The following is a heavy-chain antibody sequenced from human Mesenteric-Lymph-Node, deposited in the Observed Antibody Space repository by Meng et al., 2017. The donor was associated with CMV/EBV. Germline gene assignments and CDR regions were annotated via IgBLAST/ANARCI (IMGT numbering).Heavy chain of an antibody. CDR3: AKVMGSYYGDYYGMDV. D-gene: IGHD1-26*01. CDR2: ISWNSGSI. Sequence: SLKISCAASGFTFDDYTMHWVRQAPGKGLEWVSGISWNSGSIGYADSVKGRFTISRDNAKNSLYLQMNSLRAEDTALYYCAKVMGSYYGDYYGMDVWGQGTTVTVSS. V-gene: IGHV3-9*01. J-gene: IGHJ6*02. CDR1: GFTFDDYT.